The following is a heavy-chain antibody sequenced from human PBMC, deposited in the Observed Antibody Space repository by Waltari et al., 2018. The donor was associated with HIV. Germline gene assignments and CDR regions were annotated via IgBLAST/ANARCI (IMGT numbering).Heavy chain of an antibody. V-gene: IGHV3-23*04. D-gene: IGHD3-9*01. CDR3: AKDGGRYGILTGYFDY. CDR2: ISSRGGGT. J-gene: IGHJ4*02. Sequence: EVQLVESGGGLVQPGGSLRIAGVAHGFTFSTYAMSWVRQAPGKGLEWVSAISSRGGGTFYADSVKGRFTISRDNSKNTLYLQMNSLRVEDTAVYYCAKDGGRYGILTGYFDYWGQGTLVPVSS. CDR1: GFTFSTYA.